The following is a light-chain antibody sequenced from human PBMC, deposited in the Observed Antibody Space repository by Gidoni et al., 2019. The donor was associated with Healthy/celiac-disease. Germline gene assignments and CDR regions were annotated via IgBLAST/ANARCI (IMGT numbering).Light chain of an antibody. J-gene: IGLJ2*01. CDR2: DNS. CDR3: QSYDSSLSGSKV. Sequence: QSVLTQPPSVSGAPGQRVPIPCTGSSSNIVAGSDVHWYQQLPGTAPKLLISDNSNRPSGVPDRFSGSKSGTSASLAITGLQAEDEADYYGQSYDSSLSGSKVFGGGTKLTVL. V-gene: IGLV1-40*01. CDR1: SSNIVAGSD.